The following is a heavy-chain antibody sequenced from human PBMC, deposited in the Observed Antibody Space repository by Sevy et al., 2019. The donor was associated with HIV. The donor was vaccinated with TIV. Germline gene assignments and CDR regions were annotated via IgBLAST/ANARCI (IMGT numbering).Heavy chain of an antibody. CDR2: IRSKAYGGTT. D-gene: IGHD1-26*01. CDR3: TRALSGSYNFDY. J-gene: IGHJ4*02. CDR1: GFTFGDYA. V-gene: IGHV3-49*03. Sequence: GGSLILSCTASGFTFGDYAMSWFRHAPGKGLEWVGFIRSKAYGGTTEYAASVKGRFTISRDDSKSIAYLQMNSLKTEDTAVYYCTRALSGSYNFDYWGQGTLVTVSS.